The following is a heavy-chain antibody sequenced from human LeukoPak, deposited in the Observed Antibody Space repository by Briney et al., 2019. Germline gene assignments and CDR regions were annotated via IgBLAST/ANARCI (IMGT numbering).Heavy chain of an antibody. D-gene: IGHD6-19*01. Sequence: SETLSLTCTVSGGSISSYYWSWIRQPPGKGLEWIGYIYYSGSTYYNPSLKSRVTISVDTSKNQFSLKLSSVTAADTAVYYCARVGLYSSGWSDYWGQGTLVTVSS. CDR2: IYYSGST. CDR1: GGSISSYY. CDR3: ARVGLYSSGWSDY. V-gene: IGHV4-59*12. J-gene: IGHJ4*02.